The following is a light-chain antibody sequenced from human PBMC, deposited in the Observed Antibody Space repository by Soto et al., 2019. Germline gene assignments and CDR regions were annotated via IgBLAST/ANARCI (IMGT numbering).Light chain of an antibody. CDR3: RTWGSGIRVV. CDR2: LNSDGSH. V-gene: IGLV4-69*01. J-gene: IGLJ2*01. CDR1: SGHSSYA. Sequence: QPVLTQSPSASASLGASVKLTCTLSSGHSSYAIAWHQQQPEKGPRYLMKLNSDGSHRKGDGIPDRFSGSSSGAERYLTISSLQSEDEDDYYCRTWGSGIRVVFGGGTKVTVL.